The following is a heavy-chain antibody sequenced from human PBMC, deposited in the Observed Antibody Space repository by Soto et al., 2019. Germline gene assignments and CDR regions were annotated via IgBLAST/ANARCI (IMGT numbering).Heavy chain of an antibody. V-gene: IGHV1-46*03. Sequence: QVQLVQSGAEVKKPGASVKVSCRTSGYTFTNYYMHWVRQAPGQGLEWMGMIKCSGGETTYGHKFLVRVTMPRDTSTNTVYLELSSLRSEDTAVYYCARGGDVVLVTSPLDYWGQGTLVTVSS. CDR2: IKCSGGET. CDR1: GYTFTNYY. CDR3: ARGGDVVLVTSPLDY. D-gene: IGHD2-8*02. J-gene: IGHJ4*02.